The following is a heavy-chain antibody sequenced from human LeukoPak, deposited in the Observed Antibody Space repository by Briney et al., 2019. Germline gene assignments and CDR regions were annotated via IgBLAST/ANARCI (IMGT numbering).Heavy chain of an antibody. CDR2: IKSYGRST. CDR1: GFTFSSYW. CDR3: ARDGSSWSNWLDP. Sequence: PGGPLTLSCAASGFTFSSYWMHWLRQAPAKGRVWVSRIKSYGRSTHYPASVNGRFTISRHNVKNTLYLQMNSLRAEDTAVYYCARDGSSWSNWLDPWGQGTLVTVSS. V-gene: IGHV3-74*01. J-gene: IGHJ5*02. D-gene: IGHD6-13*01.